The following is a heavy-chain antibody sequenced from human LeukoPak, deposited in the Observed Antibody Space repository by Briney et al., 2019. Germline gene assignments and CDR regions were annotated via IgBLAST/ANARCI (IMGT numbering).Heavy chain of an antibody. CDR2: IYHSGST. CDR3: ARMGAIAGASANPDH. CDR1: GYSISSGYY. J-gene: IGHJ4*02. Sequence: SETLSLTCTVSGYSISSGYYWGWIRQPPGKGLEWIGSIYHSGSTDYSPSLRSRVTMSVDTSKSQFSLKLSSVTAADTAVYYCARMGAIAGASANPDHWGQGTLVTVSS. D-gene: IGHD4/OR15-4a*01. V-gene: IGHV4-38-2*02.